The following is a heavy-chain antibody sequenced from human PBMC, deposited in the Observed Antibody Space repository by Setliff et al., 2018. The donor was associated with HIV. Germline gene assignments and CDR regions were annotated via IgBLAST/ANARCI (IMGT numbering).Heavy chain of an antibody. CDR1: GGSLTDYD. J-gene: IGHJ5*01. V-gene: IGHV4-34*01. CDR2: ISHSGRT. CDR3: ARGFEGYCSGASCHWFDS. D-gene: IGHD2-15*01. Sequence: PSETLSLTCAVYGGSLTDYDWTWIRQTPAKGLEWIGEISHSGRTNYNPSLKTRLIISRDTSKNQFSLRLSSATVSDTAIYYCARGFEGYCSGASCHWFDSWGQGTQVTVSP.